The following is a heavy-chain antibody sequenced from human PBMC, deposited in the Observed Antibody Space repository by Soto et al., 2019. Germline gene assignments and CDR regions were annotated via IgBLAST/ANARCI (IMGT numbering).Heavy chain of an antibody. J-gene: IGHJ6*04. CDR1: GLSLSSHT. V-gene: IGHV3-21*01. CDR2: ISSSSSYI. CDR3: ARDTAMGQRGMDV. Sequence: GSLRLACAASGLSLSSHTMTWVRQAPGKGLEWVSSISSSSSYIYYADSGKGRFTISRDNGKNSLYLQMNSLRAEDTAVYYCARDTAMGQRGMDVWGNGTTVTVS. D-gene: IGHD5-18*01.